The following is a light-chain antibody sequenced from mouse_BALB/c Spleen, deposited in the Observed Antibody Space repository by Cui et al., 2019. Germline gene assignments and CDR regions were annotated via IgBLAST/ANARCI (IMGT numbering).Light chain of an antibody. CDR1: SSVSY. V-gene: IGKV4-68*01. Sequence: IVLTQLQALLSASPGEKVTMTCSASSSVSYMYWYQQKPRSSPKPWIYLTSNLASGVPARFSGSGSGTSYSLTISSMEAEDAATYYCQQWSSNPFTFGSGTKLEIK. J-gene: IGKJ4*01. CDR2: LTS. CDR3: QQWSSNPFT.